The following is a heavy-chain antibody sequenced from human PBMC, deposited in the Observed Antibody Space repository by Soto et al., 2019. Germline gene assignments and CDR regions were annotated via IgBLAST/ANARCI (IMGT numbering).Heavy chain of an antibody. CDR2: LSYDGSNK. CDR1: GFTFSSYA. J-gene: IGHJ6*02. V-gene: IGHV3-30-3*01. Sequence: QVQLVESGGGVVQPGRSLRLSCAASGFTFSSYAMHWVRQAPGKGLEWVAVLSYDGSNKYYADSVKGRFTISRDNSKNTLYLQMNSLRAEDTAVYYCARVSRDIVVVVAATNYYYGMDVWGQGTTVTVSS. D-gene: IGHD2-15*01. CDR3: ARVSRDIVVVVAATNYYYGMDV.